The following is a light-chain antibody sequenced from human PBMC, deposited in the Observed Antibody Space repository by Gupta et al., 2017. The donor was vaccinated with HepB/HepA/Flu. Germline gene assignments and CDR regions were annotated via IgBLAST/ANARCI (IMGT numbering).Light chain of an antibody. V-gene: IGLV2-23*02. CDR2: AVN. CDR1: RSDVGSYNL. J-gene: IGLJ2*01. Sequence: QSALTPPASVSGSPGTSIHISFTGTRSDVGSYNLVSWYQQHPGKATKLIIYAVNKWTSGVSNRFSGSKSGNTASLTISGLQAEDDAYYYCCSYASTTVVFGGGTKLTVL. CDR3: CSYASTTVV.